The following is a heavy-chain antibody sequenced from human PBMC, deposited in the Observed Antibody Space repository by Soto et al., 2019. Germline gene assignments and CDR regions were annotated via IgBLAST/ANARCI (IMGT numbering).Heavy chain of an antibody. CDR1: GYTFTSYY. D-gene: IGHD3-3*01. Sequence: ASVKVSCKASGYTFTSYYMHWVRQAPGQGLEWMGIINPSGGSTSYAQKFQGRVTITRDTSTSKVYMELSSLRSEDTAVYYCARDHGVVSHYYYYYGMDVWGQGTTVTVSS. J-gene: IGHJ6*02. CDR3: ARDHGVVSHYYYYYGMDV. CDR2: INPSGGST. V-gene: IGHV1-46*01.